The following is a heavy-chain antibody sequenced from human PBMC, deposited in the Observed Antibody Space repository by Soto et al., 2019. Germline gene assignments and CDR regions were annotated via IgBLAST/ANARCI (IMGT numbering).Heavy chain of an antibody. CDR3: ARGVGPLVSSTSGWFDP. CDR2: ISAYNGNT. CDR1: GYTFTSYG. D-gene: IGHD2-2*01. Sequence: QVQLVQSGAEVKKPGASVKVSCKASGYTFTSYGISWVRQAPGQGLEWMGWISAYNGNTNYAQKLQGRVTMTTDTSTSTADMELRSLRSDDTAVYFCARGVGPLVSSTSGWFDPWGQGTLVTVSS. V-gene: IGHV1-18*01. J-gene: IGHJ5*02.